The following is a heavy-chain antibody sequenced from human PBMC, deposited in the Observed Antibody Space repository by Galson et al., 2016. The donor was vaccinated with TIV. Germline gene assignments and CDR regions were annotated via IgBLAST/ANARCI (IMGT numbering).Heavy chain of an antibody. CDR1: TGSTSSYH. D-gene: IGHD5-12*01. V-gene: IGHV4-59*01. CDR3: ARDKSGFETVDYFYYYMEV. CDR2: VYYSGTT. Sequence: ETLSLTCTVSTGSTSSYHWTWIRQPPGKGLEWIGYVYYSGTTSYNPSLESRVTVSLDPSKTQFSLKLTSVTAADTAVYYCARDKSGFETVDYFYYYMEVWGKGTTVTVSS. J-gene: IGHJ6*03.